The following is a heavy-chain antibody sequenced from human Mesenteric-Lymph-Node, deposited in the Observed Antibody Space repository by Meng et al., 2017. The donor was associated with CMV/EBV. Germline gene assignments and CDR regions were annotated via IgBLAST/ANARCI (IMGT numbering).Heavy chain of an antibody. V-gene: IGHV3-21*01. J-gene: IGHJ4*02. D-gene: IGHD6-13*01. CDR3: ARDLGISAAGITLDY. Sequence: SGFTFSTYSMNWVRPAPGKGLEWVSAISSSSSYIYIADSVKGRVTISRDNAKNSLYLQMNSLRAEDTAVYYCARDLGISAAGITLDYWGQGTLVTVSS. CDR1: GFTFSTYS. CDR2: ISSSSSYI.